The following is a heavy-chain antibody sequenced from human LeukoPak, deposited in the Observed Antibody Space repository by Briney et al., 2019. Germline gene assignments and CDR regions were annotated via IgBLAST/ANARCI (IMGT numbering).Heavy chain of an antibody. J-gene: IGHJ6*03. Sequence: SETLSLTCTVSGGSISSYYWSWIRQPPGKGLEWIGYIYYSGSTNYNPSLKSRVTISVDTSKNQFSLKLSSVTAADTAVYYCARTYYDFWSGPSPTYYMDVWGKGTTVTVSS. D-gene: IGHD3-3*01. CDR2: IYYSGST. V-gene: IGHV4-59*01. CDR3: ARTYYDFWSGPSPTYYMDV. CDR1: GGSISSYY.